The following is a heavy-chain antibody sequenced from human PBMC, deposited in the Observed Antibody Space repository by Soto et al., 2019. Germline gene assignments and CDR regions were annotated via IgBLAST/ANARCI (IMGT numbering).Heavy chain of an antibody. Sequence: SETLSLTCTVSGGSISSYYWSWIRQPPGKGLEWIGYIYYSGSTNYNPSLKSRVTMSVDTSKNQFSLKLSSVTAADTAVYYCARNRAVAGRTFDYWGQGTLVTVSS. CDR3: ARNRAVAGRTFDY. D-gene: IGHD6-19*01. CDR1: GGSISSYY. V-gene: IGHV4-59*08. CDR2: IYYSGST. J-gene: IGHJ4*02.